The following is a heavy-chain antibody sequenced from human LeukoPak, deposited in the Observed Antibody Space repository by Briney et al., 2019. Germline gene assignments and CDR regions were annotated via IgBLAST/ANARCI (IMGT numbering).Heavy chain of an antibody. J-gene: IGHJ4*02. D-gene: IGHD5-24*01. CDR3: ARVVRDGYNRIDY. V-gene: IGHV3-48*03. CDR2: ISGTGTTI. Sequence: GSLRLSCAASGFTFSTYEMNWVRQAPGKGLEWDSYISGTGTTIYYADSVKGRFTISRDNAKNSLYLQMNSLRAEDTAVYYCARVVRDGYNRIDYWGQGTLVTVSS. CDR1: GFTFSTYE.